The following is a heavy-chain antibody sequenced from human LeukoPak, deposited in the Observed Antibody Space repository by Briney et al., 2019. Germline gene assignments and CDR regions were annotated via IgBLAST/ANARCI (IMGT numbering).Heavy chain of an antibody. CDR2: IYHSGST. Sequence: SETLSLTCTVSGYSISSGYYWGWIRQPPGKGLEWIGSIYHSGSTYYNPSLKSRVIISVDTSKNQFSLKLGSVTAADTAVYYCARGVDYGGNGLAFDYWGQGTLVTVSS. V-gene: IGHV4-38-2*02. CDR1: GYSISSGYY. J-gene: IGHJ4*02. D-gene: IGHD4-23*01. CDR3: ARGVDYGGNGLAFDY.